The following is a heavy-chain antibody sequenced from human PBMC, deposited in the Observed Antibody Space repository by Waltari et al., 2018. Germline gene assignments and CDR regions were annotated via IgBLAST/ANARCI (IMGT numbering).Heavy chain of an antibody. CDR1: GYTFTGYY. Sequence: QVQLVQSGAEVKKPGASVKVSCKASGYTFTGYYMHWVRQAPGQGLEWMGWINPTSGGTNYEHNFQGRVTMTRDTSISTAYMELSRLRSDDTAVYYCARDPGVVPAATFDYWGQGTLVTVSS. J-gene: IGHJ4*02. CDR2: INPTSGGT. V-gene: IGHV1-2*02. D-gene: IGHD2-2*01. CDR3: ARDPGVVPAATFDY.